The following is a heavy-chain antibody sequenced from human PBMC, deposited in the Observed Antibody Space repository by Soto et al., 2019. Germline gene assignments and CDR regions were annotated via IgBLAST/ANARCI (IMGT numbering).Heavy chain of an antibody. D-gene: IGHD2-15*01. CDR1: GGTFSSYA. J-gene: IGHJ6*02. V-gene: IGHV1-69*13. CDR2: IIPIFGTA. CDR3: ARIATVAATPSYYYYGMDV. Sequence: ASVKVSCKASGGTFSSYAISWVRQAPGQGLEWMGGIIPIFGTASYAQKFQGRVTITADESTSTAYMELSSLRSEDTAVYYCARIATVAATPSYYYYGMDVWGQGTTVTVSS.